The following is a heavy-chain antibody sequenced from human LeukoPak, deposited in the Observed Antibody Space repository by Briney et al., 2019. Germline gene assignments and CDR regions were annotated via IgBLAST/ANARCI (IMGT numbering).Heavy chain of an antibody. CDR2: INPKSGGT. Sequence: ASVKVSCKASGYTFSGYYMHWVRLAPGQGLEWMGWINPKSGGTNEAQKFRDRVTMTRDTSIRTAYMGVSRLRSDDTAVYYCARSPDILTGENFDYWGQGTLATVSS. J-gene: IGHJ4*02. D-gene: IGHD3-9*01. V-gene: IGHV1-2*02. CDR1: GYTFSGYY. CDR3: ARSPDILTGENFDY.